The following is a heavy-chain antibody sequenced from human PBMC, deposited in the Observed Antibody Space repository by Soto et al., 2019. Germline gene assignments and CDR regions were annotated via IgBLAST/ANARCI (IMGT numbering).Heavy chain of an antibody. J-gene: IGHJ5*02. CDR1: GGSVSSGSYY. CDR2: IYYSGST. D-gene: IGHD6-6*01. CDR3: ARSRIAARPFRKRGLDP. Sequence: SETLSLTCTVSGGSVSSGSYYWSWIRQPPGKGLEWIGYIYYSGSTNYNPSLKSRVTISVDTSKNQFSLKLSSVTAADTAVYYCARSRIAARPFRKRGLDPWGQGTLVTVSS. V-gene: IGHV4-61*01.